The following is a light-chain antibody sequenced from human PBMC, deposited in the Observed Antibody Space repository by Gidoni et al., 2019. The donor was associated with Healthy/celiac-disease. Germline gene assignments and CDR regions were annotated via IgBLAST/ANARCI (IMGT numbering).Light chain of an antibody. CDR1: QSVSSY. CDR3: QQRSNSQP. Sequence: EIVLTQSPATLSLSPGERATLSCRASQSVSSYLAWYQQKPGQAPRLLIYDASNRATGIPARFSGSGSGTDFTLTISSLEPEDFAVYYCQQRSNSQPFGPGTKVDIK. J-gene: IGKJ3*01. CDR2: DAS. V-gene: IGKV3-11*01.